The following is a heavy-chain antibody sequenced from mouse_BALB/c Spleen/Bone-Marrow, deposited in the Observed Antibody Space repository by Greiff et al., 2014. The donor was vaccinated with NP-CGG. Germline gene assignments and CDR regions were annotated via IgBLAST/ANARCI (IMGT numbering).Heavy chain of an antibody. V-gene: IGHV1-77*01. CDR2: IYPGTGST. CDR1: GYTFTDYI. Sequence: QVQLQQSGPELVKPGASVKMSCTASGYTFTDYIISWVKQSVGQGLEWIGEIYPGTGSTYYNEKFKGKATLTADKSSNIAYMQLSSLTSEDSAVYFCARRKNVWFAYWGQGTLVTVSA. J-gene: IGHJ3*01. CDR3: ARRKNVWFAY.